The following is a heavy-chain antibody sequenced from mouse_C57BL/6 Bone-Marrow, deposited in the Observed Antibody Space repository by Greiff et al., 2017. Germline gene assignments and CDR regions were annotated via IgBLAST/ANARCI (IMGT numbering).Heavy chain of an antibody. Sequence: QVQLQPSGPELVKPGASVKISCKASGYAFSSSWMNWVKQRPGKGLEWIGRIYPGDGDTNYNEKFKGKATLTADKSSSTAYMELRSLTSEDSAVYFCARGDYWGQGTTLTVSS. J-gene: IGHJ2*01. CDR2: IYPGDGDT. CDR1: GYAFSSSW. V-gene: IGHV1-82*01. CDR3: ARGDY.